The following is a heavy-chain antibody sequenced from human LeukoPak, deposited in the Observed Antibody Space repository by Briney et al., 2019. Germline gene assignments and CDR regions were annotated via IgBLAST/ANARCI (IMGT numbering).Heavy chain of an antibody. CDR3: ARDGSLAANYYYMDV. J-gene: IGHJ6*03. D-gene: IGHD6-6*01. V-gene: IGHV3-74*01. CDR2: INGDGRNI. CDR1: GFTFSSYW. Sequence: PGGSLRLSCVASGFTFSSYWMHWVRQDPRKGLVWVSRINGDGRNINYADSVRGRFTISRDNAKNTLYLQMNTLRVEDTAVYYCARDGSLAANYYYMDVWGKGTTVTVSS.